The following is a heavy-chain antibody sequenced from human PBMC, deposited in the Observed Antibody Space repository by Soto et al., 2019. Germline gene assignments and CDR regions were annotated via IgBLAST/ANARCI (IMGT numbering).Heavy chain of an antibody. D-gene: IGHD3-22*01. CDR2: IIPIFGTA. J-gene: IGHJ3*02. V-gene: IGHV1-69*13. CDR1: GGTFSSYA. CDR3: ARQVLPYYYDSSGYPPGGAFDI. Sequence: ASVKVSCKASGGTFSSYAISWVRQAPGQGLEWMGGIIPIFGTANYAQKFQGRVTITADESTSTAYMELSSLRSEDTAVYYCARQVLPYYYDSSGYPPGGAFDIWGQGTMVTVSS.